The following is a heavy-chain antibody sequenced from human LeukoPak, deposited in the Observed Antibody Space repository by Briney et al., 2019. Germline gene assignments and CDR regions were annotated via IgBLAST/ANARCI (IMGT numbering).Heavy chain of an antibody. Sequence: SETLSLTCAVYGGSFSGYYWGWIRQPPGKGLEWIGNIYYTGNTYYNSSLKSRVTISLDTSKNQFSLKLSSVTAADTAVYFCARALTVNYFYMDVWGQGTTVTVSS. CDR2: IYYTGNT. V-gene: IGHV4-34*01. CDR3: ARALTVNYFYMDV. J-gene: IGHJ6*03. D-gene: IGHD4-11*01. CDR1: GGSFSGYY.